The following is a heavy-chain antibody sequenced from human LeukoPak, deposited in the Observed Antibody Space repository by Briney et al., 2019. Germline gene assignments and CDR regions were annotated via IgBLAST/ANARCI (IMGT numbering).Heavy chain of an antibody. D-gene: IGHD6-19*01. CDR3: ARVLAVAGTATYYYYGMDV. V-gene: IGHV1-69*04. CDR1: GGTFSSCA. J-gene: IGHJ6*02. CDR2: IIPILGIA. Sequence: ASVKVSCKASGGTFSSCAISWVRQALGQGLEWMGRIIPILGIANYAQKFQGRVTITADKSTSTAYMELSSLRSEDTAVYYCARVLAVAGTATYYYYGMDVWGQGTTVTVSS.